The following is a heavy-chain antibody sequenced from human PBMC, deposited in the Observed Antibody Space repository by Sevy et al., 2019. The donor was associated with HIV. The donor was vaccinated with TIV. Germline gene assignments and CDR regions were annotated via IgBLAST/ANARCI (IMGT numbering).Heavy chain of an antibody. CDR3: ARMRSGDYSYYYYYGMDV. D-gene: IGHD4-17*01. CDR1: GGSVSSGSYY. Sequence: SETLSLTCTVSGGSVSSGSYYWSWIRQPPGKGLEWIGYIYYSGSTNYNPSLKSRVTISVDTSKNQFSLKLSSVTAADTAVYYSARMRSGDYSYYYYYGMDVWGQGTTVTVSS. V-gene: IGHV4-61*01. CDR2: IYYSGST. J-gene: IGHJ6*02.